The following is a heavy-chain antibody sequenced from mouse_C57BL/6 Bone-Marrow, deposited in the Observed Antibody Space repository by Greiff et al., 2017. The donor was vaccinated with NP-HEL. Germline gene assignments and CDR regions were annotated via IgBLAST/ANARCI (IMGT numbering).Heavy chain of an antibody. J-gene: IGHJ4*01. CDR1: GFTFSNYW. Sequence: DVMLVESGGGLVQPGGSMKLSCVASGFTFSNYWMNWVRQSPEKGLEWVAQIRLKSDNYATHYAESVKGRFTISRDDSKSSVYLQMNNLRAEDTGIYYCTDYDGYYRAMDYWGQGTSVTVSS. D-gene: IGHD2-3*01. CDR3: TDYDGYYRAMDY. V-gene: IGHV6-3*01. CDR2: IRLKSDNYAT.